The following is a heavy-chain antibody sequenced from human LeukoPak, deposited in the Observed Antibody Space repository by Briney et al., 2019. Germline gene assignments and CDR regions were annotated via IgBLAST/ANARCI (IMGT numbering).Heavy chain of an antibody. Sequence: SVKVSCKASGGIFSSHAISWVRQAPGQGLEWMGRIIPILGIANYAQKFQGRVTITADKSTSTAYMELSSLRSEDTAVYYCARDCGGSCYSDYWGQGTLVTVSS. CDR1: GGIFSSHA. J-gene: IGHJ4*02. CDR2: IIPILGIA. V-gene: IGHV1-69*04. D-gene: IGHD2-15*01. CDR3: ARDCGGSCYSDY.